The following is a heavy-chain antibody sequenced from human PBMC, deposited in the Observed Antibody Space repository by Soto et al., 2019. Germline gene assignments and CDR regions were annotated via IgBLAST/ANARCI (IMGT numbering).Heavy chain of an antibody. CDR1: GFTFDDYG. CDR3: ARGNRLWFGELLLHGPQYYFDY. V-gene: IGHV3-20*04. Sequence: GGSLRLSCAASGFTFDDYGMSWVRQAPGKGLEWVSGINWNGGSTGYADSVKGRFTISRDNAKNSLYLQMNSLRAEDTALYYCARGNRLWFGELLLHGPQYYFDYWGQGTLVTVSS. D-gene: IGHD3-10*01. J-gene: IGHJ4*02. CDR2: INWNGGST.